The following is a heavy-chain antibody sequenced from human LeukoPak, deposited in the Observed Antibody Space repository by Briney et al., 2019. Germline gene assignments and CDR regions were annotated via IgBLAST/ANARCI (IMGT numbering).Heavy chain of an antibody. CDR3: ARDRRSWYYYGMDV. CDR1: SYTFTSYG. Sequence: VSVKVSCKASSYTFTSYGISWVRQARGQGLEWMGGISAYNGNTNYAQKLQGRVTMTTDTATRTAYMELRSLRSDDTAVYYCARDRRSWYYYGMDVWGQGTTVTVSS. V-gene: IGHV1-18*01. CDR2: ISAYNGNT. D-gene: IGHD6-13*01. J-gene: IGHJ6*02.